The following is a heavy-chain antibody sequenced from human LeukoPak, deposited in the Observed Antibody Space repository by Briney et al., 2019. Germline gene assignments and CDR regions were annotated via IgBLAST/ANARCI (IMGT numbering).Heavy chain of an antibody. CDR1: GLSFHNAW. V-gene: IGHV3-15*01. J-gene: IGHJ4*02. D-gene: IGHD4-23*01. CDR2: IKSKNVGETT. Sequence: GGSLRLSFVVSGLSFHNAWMSWVRQAPGKGLEWVGRIKSKNVGETTEYAAPVQGRFTISRDDSRNTVYLQMSSLKTEDTGVYYCTTGPGKSRYWGQGTLVTVSS. CDR3: TTGPGKSRY.